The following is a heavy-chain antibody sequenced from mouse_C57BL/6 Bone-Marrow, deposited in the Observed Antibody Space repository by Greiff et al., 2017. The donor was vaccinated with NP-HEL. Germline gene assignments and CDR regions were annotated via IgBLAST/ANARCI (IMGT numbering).Heavy chain of an antibody. CDR1: GYTFTSYW. CDR3: QVGHSNSGYFDV. V-gene: IGHV1-64*01. J-gene: IGHJ1*03. CDR2: IHTNSGST. D-gene: IGHD2-5*01. Sequence: VQLQQPGAELVKPGASVKLSCTASGYTFTSYWMHWVKQRPGQGLEWIGMIHTNSGSTNYNEKFKSKATLTLDKSSSTAYMQLSSLTSEDSAVYYSQVGHSNSGYFDVWGTGTTVTVSS.